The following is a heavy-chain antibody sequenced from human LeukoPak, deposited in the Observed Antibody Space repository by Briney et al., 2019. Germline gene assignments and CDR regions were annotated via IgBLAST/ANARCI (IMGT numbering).Heavy chain of an antibody. CDR2: IYYTGST. Sequence: SETLSLTCTVSGGSISTYYWSWIRQSPGKGLEWIGYIYYTGSTNYNPSLKSCVTISVDTPKNQFSLKLSSVTAADTAVYYCVRASTWLPFDYWGQGTLVTVSS. J-gene: IGHJ4*02. D-gene: IGHD3-22*01. CDR1: GGSISTYY. CDR3: VRASTWLPFDY. V-gene: IGHV4-59*01.